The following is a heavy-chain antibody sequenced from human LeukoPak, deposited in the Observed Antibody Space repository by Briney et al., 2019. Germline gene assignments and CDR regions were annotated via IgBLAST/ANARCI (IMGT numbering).Heavy chain of an antibody. CDR2: IYTRGGT. V-gene: IGHV4-61*02. CDR1: GGSISSGSYY. D-gene: IGHD6-13*01. Sequence: SQTLSLTCTVAGGSISSGSYYWRWIRQPAGKGLEWIGRIYTRGGTTYNPSLKSRVTMSLDTSKDQLSLTLGSVTAADTAVYYCARDFPGIAAVGLNWGQGTLVTVSS. J-gene: IGHJ4*02. CDR3: ARDFPGIAAVGLN.